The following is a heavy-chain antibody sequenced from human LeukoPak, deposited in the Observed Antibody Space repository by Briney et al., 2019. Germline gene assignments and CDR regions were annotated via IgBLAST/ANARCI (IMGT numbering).Heavy chain of an antibody. J-gene: IGHJ2*01. CDR1: GGSISSYY. V-gene: IGHV4-59*01. D-gene: IGHD3-22*01. CDR2: IYYSGST. Sequence: SETLSLTCTASGGSISSYYWSWIRQPPGKGLEWIGYIYYSGSTNYNPSLKSRVTISIDTSKNQFSLKVTSVTAADTAVYYCARDRDSSGLLDFDLWGRGTLVTVSS. CDR3: ARDRDSSGLLDFDL.